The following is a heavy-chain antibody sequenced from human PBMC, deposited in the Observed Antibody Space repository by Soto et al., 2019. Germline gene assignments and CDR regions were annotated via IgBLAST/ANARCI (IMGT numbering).Heavy chain of an antibody. CDR1: GFTFSSYW. D-gene: IGHD2-2*01. CDR2: INSDGSST. V-gene: IGHV3-74*01. J-gene: IGHJ6*02. CDR3: AREHPGGHCSSTSCYVYYGMDV. Sequence: GGSLRLSCAASGFTFSSYWMHWVRQAPGKGLVWVSRINSDGSSTSYADSVKGRFTISRDNAKNTLYLQMNSLRAEDTAVYYCAREHPGGHCSSTSCYVYYGMDVWGQGTTVTVSS.